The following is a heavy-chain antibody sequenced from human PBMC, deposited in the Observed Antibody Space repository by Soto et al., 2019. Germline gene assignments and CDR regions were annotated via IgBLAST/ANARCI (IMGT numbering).Heavy chain of an antibody. CDR1: GSTFRSYV. Sequence: AESLRLSCAASGSTFRSYVMMWARQPPRKGQEFVSAGSHSSGGNTYYADSVKSRSTISRDDSKNTFYLQMDSLRPDDTAQYYCAGRNYDYWGHGTQVTVSS. D-gene: IGHD1-7*01. CDR3: AGRNYDY. CDR2: GSHSSGGNT. V-gene: IGHV3-23*01. J-gene: IGHJ4*01.